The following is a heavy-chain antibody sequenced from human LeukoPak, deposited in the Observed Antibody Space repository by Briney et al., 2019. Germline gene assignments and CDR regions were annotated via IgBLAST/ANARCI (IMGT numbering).Heavy chain of an antibody. D-gene: IGHD2-21*02. CDR3: GDDCYSAEFDY. CDR1: GDSVSSPSAA. J-gene: IGHJ4*02. CDR2: TYYGSKWHY. V-gene: IGHV6-1*01. Sequence: SQTLSLTCAISGDSVSSPSAAWNWLRQSPSGGLEWLGRTYYGSKWHYDYRGSVRSRISINPETSKNQFSLHLNSVTPEDTAVYYRGDDCYSAEFDYWGQGILVTVSS.